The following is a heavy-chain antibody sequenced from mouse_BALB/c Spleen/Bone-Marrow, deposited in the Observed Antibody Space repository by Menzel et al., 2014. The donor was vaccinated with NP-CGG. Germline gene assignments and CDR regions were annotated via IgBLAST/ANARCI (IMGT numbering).Heavy chain of an antibody. J-gene: IGHJ1*01. D-gene: IGHD2-3*01. V-gene: IGHV5-15*02. CDR1: GFTFSDYG. Sequence: EVKVVESGGGLVQPGGSRKLSCAASGFTFSDYGMAWVRQAPGKWPEWVASISNLAYSIYYADTVTGRFTISRENAKNTLYLEISSLRSEDSAMYYCARAGNDGYPWYFDVWGAGTTVTVSS. CDR3: ARAGNDGYPWYFDV. CDR2: ISNLAYSI.